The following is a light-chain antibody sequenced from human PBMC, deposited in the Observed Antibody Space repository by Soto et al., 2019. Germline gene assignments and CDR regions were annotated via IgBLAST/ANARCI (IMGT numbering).Light chain of an antibody. Sequence: DIQMTQSPSTLSASVGDRVTITCRASQSISSWLAWYQQKPGKAPNLLIYDDSSLEGGVPSRFSGSGSGTEFTLTINSLQPYDFATYYCQQYNSYPWTFGQGTKVDIK. CDR3: QQYNSYPWT. J-gene: IGKJ1*01. V-gene: IGKV1-5*01. CDR2: DDS. CDR1: QSISSW.